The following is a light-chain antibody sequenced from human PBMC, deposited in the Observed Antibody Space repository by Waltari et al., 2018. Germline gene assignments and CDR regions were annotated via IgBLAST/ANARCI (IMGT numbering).Light chain of an antibody. CDR2: GSA. J-gene: IGKJ2*01. CDR3: QQYNSWPRT. Sequence: EIVMTQSPASLSVSPGERATLSCRASQSVSSNLVWYQQKPGQAPSLLIYGSATRAVGVPARFSGSGSGTEFTLTINSLQSEDFAVYYCQQYNSWPRTFGQGTKLEIK. CDR1: QSVSSN. V-gene: IGKV3D-15*01.